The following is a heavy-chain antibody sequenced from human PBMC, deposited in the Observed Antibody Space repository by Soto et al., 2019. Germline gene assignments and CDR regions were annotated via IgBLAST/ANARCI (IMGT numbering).Heavy chain of an antibody. J-gene: IGHJ4*02. V-gene: IGHV4-30-2*01. CDR2: IYHSGST. CDR3: ARAGGLGAVAGDY. Sequence: QLQLQESGSGLVKPSQTLSLTCAVSGGSISSGGYSWSWIRQPPGKGLEWIGYIYHSGSTYYNPSLKSRVTISVYRSKNQYSLKLSSVTAADTAVYYCARAGGLGAVAGDYWGQGTLVTVSS. CDR1: GGSISSGGYS. D-gene: IGHD6-19*01.